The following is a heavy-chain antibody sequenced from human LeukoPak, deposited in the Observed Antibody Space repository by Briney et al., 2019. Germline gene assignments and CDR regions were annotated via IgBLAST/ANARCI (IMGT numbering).Heavy chain of an antibody. V-gene: IGHV1-2*02. CDR1: GYTFTGYY. D-gene: IGHD4-17*01. J-gene: IGHJ4*02. CDR2: INPNSGGT. Sequence: VASVKVSCKASGYTFTGYYMHWVRQAPGQGLEWMGWINPNSGGTNYAQKFQGRVTMTRDTSISTAYMELSRLRSDDTAVYYCARDEGDTVTTSSPNFDYWGQGTLVTVSS. CDR3: ARDEGDTVTTSSPNFDY.